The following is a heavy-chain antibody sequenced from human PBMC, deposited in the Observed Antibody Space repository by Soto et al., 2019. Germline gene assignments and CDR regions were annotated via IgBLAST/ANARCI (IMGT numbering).Heavy chain of an antibody. D-gene: IGHD3-22*01. CDR1: GYTFTSYG. J-gene: IGHJ4*02. CDR3: ASANTYYYDSSGYFPPDY. Sequence: ASVKVSCKASGYTFTSYGIHWVRQAPGQRLEWMGWINAGNGNTKYSQKFQGRVTITRDTSASTAYMELSSLRSEDTALYYCASANTYYYDSSGYFPPDYWGQGTLVTVSS. CDR2: INAGNGNT. V-gene: IGHV1-3*01.